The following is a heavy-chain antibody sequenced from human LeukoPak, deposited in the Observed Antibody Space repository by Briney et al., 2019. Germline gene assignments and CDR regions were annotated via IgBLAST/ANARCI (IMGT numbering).Heavy chain of an antibody. CDR3: ARVVGAAAPVFYYYYYMEV. D-gene: IGHD6-13*01. V-gene: IGHV4-59*11. CDR2: IYYSGST. CDR1: GGSISSHY. J-gene: IGHJ6*03. Sequence: PSETLSLTCTVSGGSISSHYWSWIRQPPGKGLEWIGYIYYSGSTNYNPSLKSRVTISVDTSKNQFSLKLSSVTAAGTAGDYCARVVGAAAPVFYYYYYMEVWGKRDTVTVSS.